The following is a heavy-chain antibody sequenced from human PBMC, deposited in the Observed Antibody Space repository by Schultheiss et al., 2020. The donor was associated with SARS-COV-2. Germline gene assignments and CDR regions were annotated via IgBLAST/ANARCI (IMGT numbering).Heavy chain of an antibody. V-gene: IGHV3-66*01. CDR3: AREPYD. J-gene: IGHJ4*02. CDR1: GFTFSSYA. CDR2: IYGGGTT. D-gene: IGHD2-21*01. Sequence: GGSLRLSCAASGFTFSSYAMSWVRQAPGKGLEWVAVIYGGGTTYYADSVKGRFIISRDSSKNTLHLQMNSLRDDDTAVYYCAREPYDWGQGTLVTVSS.